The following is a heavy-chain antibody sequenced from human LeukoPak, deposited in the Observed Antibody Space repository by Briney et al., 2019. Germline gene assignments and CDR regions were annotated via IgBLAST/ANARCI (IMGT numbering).Heavy chain of an antibody. D-gene: IGHD6-19*01. CDR2: IHYSGST. CDR1: GGSISSSDYY. V-gene: IGHV4-39*07. CDR3: ANVPVAGTPLPY. J-gene: IGHJ4*02. Sequence: SETLSLTCTVSGGSISSSDYYWGWIRQPPGKGLEWIGSIHYSGSTHYNPSLKSRVTISIDTSKNQFSLKLSSVTAADTAVFYCANVPVAGTPLPYWGQGTLVTVSS.